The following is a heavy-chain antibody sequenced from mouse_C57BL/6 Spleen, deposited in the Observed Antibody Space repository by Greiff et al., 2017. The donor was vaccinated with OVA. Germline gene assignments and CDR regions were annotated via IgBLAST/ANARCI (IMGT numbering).Heavy chain of an antibody. V-gene: IGHV14-1*01. CDR2: IDPEDGDT. Sequence: VQLQQSGAELVRPGASVKLSCTASGFNIKDYYMHWVKQRPEQGLEWIGRIDPEDGDTESAPKFQGKATMTADTSSNTAYLQLSSLTSEDTAVDYCTTDYGSSYRFAYWGQGTLVTVSA. CDR3: TTDYGSSYRFAY. CDR1: GFNIKDYY. J-gene: IGHJ3*01. D-gene: IGHD1-1*01.